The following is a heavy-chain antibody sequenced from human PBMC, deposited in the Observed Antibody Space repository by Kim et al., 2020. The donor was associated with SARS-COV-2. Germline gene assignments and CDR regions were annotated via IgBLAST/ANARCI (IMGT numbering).Heavy chain of an antibody. V-gene: IGHV1-69*13. CDR1: GGTFSSYA. J-gene: IGHJ5*02. CDR3: ARDRGVLWFGELLPERWFDP. CDR2: IIPIFGTA. D-gene: IGHD3-10*01. Sequence: SVKVSCKASGGTFSSYAISWVRQAPGQGLEWMGGIIPIFGTANYAQKFQGRVTITADEPTSTAYMELSSLRSEDTAVYYCARDRGVLWFGELLPERWFDPWGQGTLVTVSS.